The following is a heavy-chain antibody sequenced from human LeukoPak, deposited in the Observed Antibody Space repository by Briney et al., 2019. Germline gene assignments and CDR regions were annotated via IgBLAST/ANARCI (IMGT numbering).Heavy chain of an antibody. CDR3: GREHAYYYYGMDA. CDR2: INPSGGGT. Sequence: HGASVKVSCKASGYTFTSYYMHWVRQAPGQGLEWMAIINPSGGGTSYAQKFQGRVTMTRDTSTSTVYMELSSLRSEDTAVYYCGREHAYYYYGMDAWGQGTTVTVSS. J-gene: IGHJ6*02. CDR1: GYTFTSYY. V-gene: IGHV1-46*01.